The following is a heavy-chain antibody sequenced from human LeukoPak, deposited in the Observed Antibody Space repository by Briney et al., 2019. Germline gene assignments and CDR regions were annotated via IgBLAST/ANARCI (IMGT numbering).Heavy chain of an antibody. Sequence: GSLRLSCAASGFTFSSYAMSWIRQPPGKGLEWIGSIYYSGSTYYNPSLKSRVTISVDTSKNQFSLKLSSVTAADTAVYYCARQALVGATGHDYWGQGTLVTVSS. CDR3: ARQALVGATGHDY. CDR1: GFTFSSYA. D-gene: IGHD1-26*01. V-gene: IGHV4-39*01. J-gene: IGHJ4*02. CDR2: IYYSGST.